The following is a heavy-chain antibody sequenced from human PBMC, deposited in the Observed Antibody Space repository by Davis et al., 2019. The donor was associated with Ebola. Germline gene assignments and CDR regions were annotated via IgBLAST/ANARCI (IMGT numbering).Heavy chain of an antibody. CDR3: ARGPFGGVRGAYYYYYGMDV. D-gene: IGHD3-10*01. Sequence: SVKVSCKASGGTFSSYAISWLRQAPGQGLEWMGGIIPIFGTANYAQKFQGRVTITADESTSTAYMELSSLRSEATAVYYCARGPFGGVRGAYYYYYGMDVWSKGTTVTVSS. V-gene: IGHV1-69*13. J-gene: IGHJ6*04. CDR2: IIPIFGTA. CDR1: GGTFSSYA.